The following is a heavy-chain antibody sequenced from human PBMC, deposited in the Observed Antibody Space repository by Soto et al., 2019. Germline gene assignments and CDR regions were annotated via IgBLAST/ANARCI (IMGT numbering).Heavy chain of an antibody. V-gene: IGHV1-69*12. CDR2: IIPIFGTA. CDR1: GGTFSSYA. CDR3: ASAWGPSYYYGMDV. D-gene: IGHD3-16*01. Sequence: QVQLVQSGAEVKKPGSSVKVSCKASGGTFSSYAISWVRQAPGQGLEWMGGIIPIFGTADYAQKFQGRVGITADASTSTAYMELGSLRSEDTAVYYCASAWGPSYYYGMDVWGQGATVTVSS. J-gene: IGHJ6*02.